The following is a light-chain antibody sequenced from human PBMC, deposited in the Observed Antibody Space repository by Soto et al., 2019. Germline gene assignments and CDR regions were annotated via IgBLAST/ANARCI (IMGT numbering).Light chain of an antibody. Sequence: DIQVTQSPSSLSASVGDRVTITCPASQNISSYLNWYQKKPGKAPNFLIYAASTLQSGVPPRFSGGGSGTDFTLTISGLRPEDFATYYCQQSYNTPFTFGGGTKMDIK. CDR1: QNISSY. CDR2: AAS. CDR3: QQSYNTPFT. J-gene: IGKJ4*01. V-gene: IGKV1-39*01.